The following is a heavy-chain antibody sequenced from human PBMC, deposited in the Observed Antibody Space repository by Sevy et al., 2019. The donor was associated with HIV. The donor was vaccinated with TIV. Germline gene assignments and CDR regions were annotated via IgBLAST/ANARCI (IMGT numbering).Heavy chain of an antibody. J-gene: IGHJ4*02. V-gene: IGHV3-7*01. CDR3: ARWRGAQSEFNY. CDR2: IKKDGSVK. Sequence: GGSLRLSCAASGFTFSSYWMSWVRQAPGKGLEWVADIKKDGSVKLYADAVKGRFTISRDNAENSVDLQMKSLRAEATAVYFCARWRGAQSEFNYWGQGTRVTVSS. D-gene: IGHD3-3*01. CDR1: GFTFSSYW.